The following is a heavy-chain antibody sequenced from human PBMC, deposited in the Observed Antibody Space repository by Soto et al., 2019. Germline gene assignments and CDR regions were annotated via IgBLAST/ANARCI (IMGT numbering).Heavy chain of an antibody. J-gene: IGHJ5*02. CDR1: GFTFSSYA. D-gene: IGHD2-15*01. CDR2: ISYDGSNK. Sequence: QVQLVESGGGVVQPGRSLRLSCAASGFTFSSYAMHWVRQAPGKGLEWVAVISYDGSNKYYADSVKGRFTISRDNSKNTXXQQMNRLRAEDTAVYYCARPHCSGGSCYSEGWFDPWGQGTLVTVSS. V-gene: IGHV3-30-3*01. CDR3: ARPHCSGGSCYSEGWFDP.